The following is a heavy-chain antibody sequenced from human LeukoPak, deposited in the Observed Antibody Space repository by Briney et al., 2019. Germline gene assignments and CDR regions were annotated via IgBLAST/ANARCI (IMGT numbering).Heavy chain of an antibody. CDR3: AKSASLQPLDH. CDR2: IYPDDSDT. D-gene: IGHD1-1*01. Sequence: GESLKISCKGSGYRFASYWIAWVRQMPGKGLEWMGIIYPDDSDTRYSPSFQGQVTISVDKSINTAYLQWSSLRASDTGIYYCAKSASLQPLDHWGQGTLVTVSS. CDR1: GYRFASYW. J-gene: IGHJ4*02. V-gene: IGHV5-51*01.